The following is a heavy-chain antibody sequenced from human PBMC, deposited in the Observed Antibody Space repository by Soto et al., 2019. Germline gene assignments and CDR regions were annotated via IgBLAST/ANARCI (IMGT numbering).Heavy chain of an antibody. CDR3: AHRVLRTVFGLVTTTAIYFDF. CDR2: IYWDEDK. J-gene: IGHJ4*02. V-gene: IGHV2-5*02. D-gene: IGHD3-3*01. Sequence: QITLNESGPTVVRPTETLTLTCRFSGFSLTTSGVGVGWIRQSPGKAPEWLALIYWDEDKRYSASLKSRLTITKDTSQNQVVLTVSDLDPTDTATYYCAHRVLRTVFGLVTTTAIYFDFWGQGTPVAVSS. CDR1: GFSLTTSGVG.